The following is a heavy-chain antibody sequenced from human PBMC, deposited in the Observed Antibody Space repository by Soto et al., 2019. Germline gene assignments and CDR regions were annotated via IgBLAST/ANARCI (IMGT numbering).Heavy chain of an antibody. CDR1: GYTFTSYA. V-gene: IGHV1-3*01. J-gene: IGHJ4*02. CDR2: INAGNGNT. CDR3: ARGYDY. Sequence: ASVKVSCKASGYTFTSYAMHWVRQAPGQRLEWMGWINAGNGNTKHSQKFQGRVTITRDTSASTAYMELSSLRSEDTAVYYCARGYDYWGQGTLVTVSS.